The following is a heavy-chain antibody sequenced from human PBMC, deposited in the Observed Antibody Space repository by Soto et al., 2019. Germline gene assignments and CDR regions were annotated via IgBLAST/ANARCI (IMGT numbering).Heavy chain of an antibody. V-gene: IGHV1-8*01. CDR2: MNPNSGNA. J-gene: IGHJ6*02. D-gene: IGHD3-9*01. CDR3: ARRYDILTGYIKGFDV. CDR1: GYTFTNYD. Sequence: ASVKVSWKASGYTFTNYDINWVRQATGQGLEWMGWMNPNSGNAGYAQKFQGRVTMTRITSIGTAYMELSSLRSEDTAVYYCARRYDILTGYIKGFDVWGQ.